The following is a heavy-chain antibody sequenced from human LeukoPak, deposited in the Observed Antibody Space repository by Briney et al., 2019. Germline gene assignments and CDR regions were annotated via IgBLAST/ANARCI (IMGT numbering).Heavy chain of an antibody. CDR3: ARSSIIAAAGPYYFDY. CDR1: GGTFSSYA. CDR2: IIPIFGTA. J-gene: IGHJ4*02. D-gene: IGHD6-13*01. Sequence: SVKVSCKASGGTFSSYAISWVRQAPGQGLEWMGGIIPIFGTANYAQKFQGRVTITADKSTSTAYIELSSLRSEDTAVYYCARSSIIAAAGPYYFDYWGQGALVTVSS. V-gene: IGHV1-69*06.